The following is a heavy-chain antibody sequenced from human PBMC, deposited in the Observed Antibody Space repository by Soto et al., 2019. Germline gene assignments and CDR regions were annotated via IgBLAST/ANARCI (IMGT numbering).Heavy chain of an antibody. D-gene: IGHD2-15*01. Sequence: SQTLSLTCAISGDSVSSNSAAWNWIRQSPSRGLEWLGRTYYRSKWYNDYAVSVKSRITINPDTSKNQFSLQLNSVTPEDTAVYYCARGGLQYCSGGSCYSGWFDPWGQGTLVTSPQ. CDR1: GDSVSSNSAA. J-gene: IGHJ5*02. CDR3: ARGGLQYCSGGSCYSGWFDP. CDR2: TYYRSKWYN. V-gene: IGHV6-1*01.